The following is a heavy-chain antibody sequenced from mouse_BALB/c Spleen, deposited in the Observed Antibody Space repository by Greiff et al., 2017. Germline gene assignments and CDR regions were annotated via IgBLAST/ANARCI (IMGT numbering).Heavy chain of an antibody. J-gene: IGHJ3*01. CDR1: GFTFSSYA. Sequence: EVKLMESGGGLVKPGGSLKLSCAASGFTFSSYAMSWVRQTPEKRLEWVASISSGGSTYYPDSVKGRFTISRDNARNILYLQMSSLRSEDTAMYYCARYDYDGAWFAYWGQGTLVTVSA. V-gene: IGHV5-6-5*01. D-gene: IGHD2-4*01. CDR3: ARYDYDGAWFAY. CDR2: ISSGGST.